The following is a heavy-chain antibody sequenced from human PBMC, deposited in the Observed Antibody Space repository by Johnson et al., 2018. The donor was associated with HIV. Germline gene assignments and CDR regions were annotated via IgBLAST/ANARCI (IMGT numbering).Heavy chain of an antibody. D-gene: IGHD6-6*01. J-gene: IGHJ3*02. CDR3: TTAPQAARLFNDAFDI. Sequence: VQLVESGGGLVQPGGSLRLSCAASGFTFSSYTIHWVRQAPGKGLEWVSVIYSGGTTDYAAPVKGRFTISRDDSDNTLYLQMNSLKTEDTAVYYCTTAPQAARLFNDAFDIWGQGTMVTVSS. CDR2: IYSGGTT. CDR1: GFTFSSYT. V-gene: IGHV3-15*07.